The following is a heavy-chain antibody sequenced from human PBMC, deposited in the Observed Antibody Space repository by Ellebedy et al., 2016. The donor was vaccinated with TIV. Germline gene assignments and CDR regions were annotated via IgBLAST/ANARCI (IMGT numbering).Heavy chain of an antibody. Sequence: PGGSLRLSCAASGFTFDDYGMSWVCQAPGKGLEWVSGINWNGGSTGYADSVKGRFTISRDNAKNSLYLQMNSLRAEDTALYYCARGFLGYCSSTSCSVFDYWGQGTLVTVSS. J-gene: IGHJ4*02. D-gene: IGHD2-2*01. CDR2: INWNGGST. V-gene: IGHV3-20*04. CDR3: ARGFLGYCSSTSCSVFDY. CDR1: GFTFDDYG.